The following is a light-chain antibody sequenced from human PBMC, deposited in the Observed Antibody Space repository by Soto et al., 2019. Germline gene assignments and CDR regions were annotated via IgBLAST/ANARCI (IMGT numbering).Light chain of an antibody. J-gene: IGKJ2*01. CDR3: QQYGSSPPYT. Sequence: EIVLTQSPGTLSLSPGERATLSCRANQSVSSSYLVWYQQKPGQAPRLLIYGASSRATGIPDRFSGSGSGTDFTLTISRLEPEDFAVYYCQQYGSSPPYTFGQGTKLEIK. CDR1: QSVSSSY. V-gene: IGKV3-20*01. CDR2: GAS.